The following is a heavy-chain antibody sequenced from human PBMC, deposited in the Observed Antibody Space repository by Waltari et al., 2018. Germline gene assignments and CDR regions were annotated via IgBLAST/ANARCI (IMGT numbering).Heavy chain of an antibody. J-gene: IGHJ4*02. CDR1: GFTLRSYE. Sequence: EVQLVESGGGLVQPGGSLRLSCAASGFTLRSYEMNWVRQAPGKGLEWVSYISSSGSTIYYADSVKGRFTISRDNAKNSLYLQMNSLRAEDTAVYYCASLLRFLEPWGQGTLVTVSS. CDR3: ASLLRFLEP. CDR2: ISSSGSTI. V-gene: IGHV3-48*03. D-gene: IGHD3-3*01.